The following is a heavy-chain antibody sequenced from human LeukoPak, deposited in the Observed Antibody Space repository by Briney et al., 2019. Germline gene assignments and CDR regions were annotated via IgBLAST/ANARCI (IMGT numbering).Heavy chain of an antibody. Sequence: PGGSLRLSCAASGFTVSGNHMSWVRQAPGKGLVWVSRINSDGSITNYADSVKGRFTISRDNAKNTLYLQMNSLRGEDTAVYYCARGRLGGMDVWGQGTTVTVSS. J-gene: IGHJ6*02. CDR3: ARGRLGGMDV. CDR2: INSDGSIT. D-gene: IGHD3-16*01. CDR1: GFTVSGNH. V-gene: IGHV3-74*01.